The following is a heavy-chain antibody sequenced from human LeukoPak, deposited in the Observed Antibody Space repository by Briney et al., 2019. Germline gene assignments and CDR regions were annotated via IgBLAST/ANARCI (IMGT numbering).Heavy chain of an antibody. V-gene: IGHV3-30*02. J-gene: IGHJ6*02. CDR3: AKAGGSGYYNNGLPYFYFGMDV. CDR2: IRYDGGKK. CDR1: GFTFSSYA. D-gene: IGHD3-10*01. Sequence: TGGSLRLSCAASGFTFSSYAMHWVRQAPGKGLEWVAFIRYDGGKKYYADSVKGRFTISRDNSKKTLYLQMNSLRREDTAVYYCAKAGGSGYYNNGLPYFYFGMDVWGQGTTVTVSS.